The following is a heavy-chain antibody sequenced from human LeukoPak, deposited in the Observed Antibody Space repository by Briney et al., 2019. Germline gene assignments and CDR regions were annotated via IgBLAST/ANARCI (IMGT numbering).Heavy chain of an antibody. CDR3: AKILTGGSSWYYFDY. J-gene: IGHJ4*02. CDR1: GFTFSSYG. D-gene: IGHD6-13*01. CDR2: IRYDGSNK. Sequence: GGSLRLSCAASGFTFSSYGMHWVRQAPGKGLEWVAFIRYDGSNKYYADSVKGRFTISRDNSKNTLYLQMNSLRAEDTAVYYCAKILTGGSSWYYFDYWGQGTLVTVSS. V-gene: IGHV3-30*02.